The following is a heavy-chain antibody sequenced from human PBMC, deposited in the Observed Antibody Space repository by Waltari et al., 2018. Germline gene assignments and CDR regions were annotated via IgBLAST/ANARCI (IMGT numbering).Heavy chain of an antibody. Sequence: QVQLVQSGAEVKKPGSSVKVSCKASGGTFSSYAISWVRQAPGQGLEWMGGIIPILGIANDAQKFQGRVTITADESTSTAYMELSSLRSEDTAVYYCAREAGEDSSSSGTIPFDYWGQGTLVTVSS. J-gene: IGHJ4*02. CDR1: GGTFSSYA. CDR2: IIPILGIA. V-gene: IGHV1-69*04. D-gene: IGHD6-6*01. CDR3: AREAGEDSSSSGTIPFDY.